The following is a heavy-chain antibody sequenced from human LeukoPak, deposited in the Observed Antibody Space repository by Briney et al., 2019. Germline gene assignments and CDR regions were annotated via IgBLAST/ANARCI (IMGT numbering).Heavy chain of an antibody. CDR2: MKQDGSEK. CDR1: GFTFSSYA. V-gene: IGHV3-7*03. Sequence: GGSLRLSCAASGFTFSSYAMSWVRQAPGKGLEWVANMKQDGSEKYYVDSVKGRFTISRDNAKNSLSLQMNSPRAEDTAVYYCARAKWEYDYSSGWSWFDPWGQGTLVTVSS. CDR3: ARAKWEYDYSSGWSWFDP. D-gene: IGHD6-19*01. J-gene: IGHJ5*02.